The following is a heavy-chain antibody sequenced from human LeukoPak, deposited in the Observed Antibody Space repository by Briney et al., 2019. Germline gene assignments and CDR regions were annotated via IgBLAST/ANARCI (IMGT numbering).Heavy chain of an antibody. CDR3: ARHRYYDSSGYYGYFDY. D-gene: IGHD3-22*01. CDR1: GGSISSYY. Sequence: PSETLSLTCTVSGGSISSYYWSWIRQPAGKGLEWIWRIYTSGSTNYNPYLKSRVTMSVDTSKNQYSLKLSSVTAADTAVYYCARHRYYDSSGYYGYFDYWGQGTLVTVSS. V-gene: IGHV4-4*07. CDR2: IYTSGST. J-gene: IGHJ4*02.